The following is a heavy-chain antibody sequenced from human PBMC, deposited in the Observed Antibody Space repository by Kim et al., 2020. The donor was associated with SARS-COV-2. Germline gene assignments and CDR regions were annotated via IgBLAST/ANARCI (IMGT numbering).Heavy chain of an antibody. J-gene: IGHJ4*02. CDR2: ISGYTGNT. CDR3: ARSWSGYCSGGRCYYQPYYFDY. D-gene: IGHD2-15*01. V-gene: IGHV1-18*01. Sequence: ASVKVSCKASGYAFASFGVTWVRQAPGQGLEWMGWISGYTGNTNYAQKLQGRVTMTTDTSTSTAYMELRSLRSDDTAVYYCARSWSGYCSGGRCYYQPYYFDYWGQGTLVTVSS. CDR1: GYAFASFG.